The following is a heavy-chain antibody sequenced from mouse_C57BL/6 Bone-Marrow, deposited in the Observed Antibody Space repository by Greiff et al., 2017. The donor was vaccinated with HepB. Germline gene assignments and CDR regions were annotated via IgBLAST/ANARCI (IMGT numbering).Heavy chain of an antibody. V-gene: IGHV14-1*01. Sequence: EVQLQQSGAELVRPGASVKLSCTASGFNIKDYYMHWVKQRPEQGLEWIGRIDPEDGDTEYAPKFQGKATMPADTSSNTAYLQLSSLTSEDTAVYYCTPLLLRWYFDVWGTGTTVTVSS. CDR1: GFNIKDYY. CDR3: TPLLLRWYFDV. J-gene: IGHJ1*03. D-gene: IGHD1-1*01. CDR2: IDPEDGDT.